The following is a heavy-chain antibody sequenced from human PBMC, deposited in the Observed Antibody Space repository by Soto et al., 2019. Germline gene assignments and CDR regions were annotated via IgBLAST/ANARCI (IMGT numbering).Heavy chain of an antibody. Sequence: QVKLVQSGTEVKKPGASIKVSCKASGYSFVTSGMTWVRQAPGQGLEWMGWISVYNGNTNYDQKLQDRVTMTTDTSTNTAYLEVRNLRSDDTAVYYWARAGQYYDASGYADWGQGTLVTVSS. V-gene: IGHV1-18*01. CDR2: ISVYNGNT. J-gene: IGHJ4*02. CDR1: GYSFVTSG. CDR3: ARAGQYYDASGYAD. D-gene: IGHD3-22*01.